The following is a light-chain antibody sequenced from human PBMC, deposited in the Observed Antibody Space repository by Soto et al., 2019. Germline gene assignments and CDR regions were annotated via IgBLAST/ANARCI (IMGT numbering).Light chain of an antibody. CDR3: QQYKNYRT. V-gene: IGKV1-5*01. CDR2: HAS. Sequence: DIQMTQSPSTLSASVGDRVTITCRANQSSSDWLAWYQQKRRKAPKLLNFHASSLETGVPSRFGGSGCGKEFTLTINSLQPDDVANYYCQQYKNYRTFGQGTKVDI. J-gene: IGKJ1*01. CDR1: QSSSDW.